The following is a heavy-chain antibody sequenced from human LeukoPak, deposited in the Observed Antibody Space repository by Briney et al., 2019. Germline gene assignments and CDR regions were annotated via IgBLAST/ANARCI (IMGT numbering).Heavy chain of an antibody. Sequence: GGSLRLSCAASGFTFSSYSMNWVRQAPGKGLEWVSSISSSSSYICYADSVKGRFTISRDNAKNSLYLQMNSLRAEDTAVYYCARYYYDSSGYYPSFDYWGQGTLVTVSS. J-gene: IGHJ4*02. CDR3: ARYYYDSSGYYPSFDY. D-gene: IGHD3-22*01. CDR2: ISSSSSYI. CDR1: GFTFSSYS. V-gene: IGHV3-21*01.